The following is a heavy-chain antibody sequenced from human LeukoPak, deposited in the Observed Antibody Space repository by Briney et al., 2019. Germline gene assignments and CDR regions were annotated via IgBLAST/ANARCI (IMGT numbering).Heavy chain of an antibody. CDR1: GGTFISYA. V-gene: IGHV1-69*05. Sequence: SVKVSCKASGGTFISYAISWVRQAPGQGLEWMGRIIPIFGTANYAQKFQGRVTITTDESTSTAYMELSSLTSEDTAVYYCARPYNYYDSSGYDYWGQGTLVTVSS. CDR3: ARPYNYYDSSGYDY. J-gene: IGHJ4*02. D-gene: IGHD3-22*01. CDR2: IIPIFGTA.